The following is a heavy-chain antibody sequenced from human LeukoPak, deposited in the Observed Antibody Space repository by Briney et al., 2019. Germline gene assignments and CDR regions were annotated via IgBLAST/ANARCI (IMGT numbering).Heavy chain of an antibody. Sequence: PSETLSLTCTVSGGSISSSSYYWGWIRQPPGKGLEWIGSIYYSGSTYYNPSLKSRVTISVDTSKNQFSLKLSSVTAADTAVYCCASGYVYFDYWGQGTLVTVSS. V-gene: IGHV4-39*01. CDR1: GGSISSSSYY. CDR2: IYYSGST. J-gene: IGHJ4*02. CDR3: ASGYVYFDY. D-gene: IGHD2-2*01.